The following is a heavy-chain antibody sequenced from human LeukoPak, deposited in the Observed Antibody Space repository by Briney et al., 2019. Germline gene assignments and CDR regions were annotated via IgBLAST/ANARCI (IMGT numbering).Heavy chain of an antibody. CDR3: VREGSGSTHYMDV. CDR1: GFTFRTSG. J-gene: IGHJ6*03. D-gene: IGHD3-10*01. V-gene: IGHV3-21*01. CDR2: ITGSSNSI. Sequence: PGGSLRLSCAASGFTFRTSGMNWVRQAPGKGLEWVSSITGSSNSIDFADSVKGRFAISRDNAKNSLFLQMDSLRVEDTAVYYCVREGSGSTHYMDVWGKGTTVIVSS.